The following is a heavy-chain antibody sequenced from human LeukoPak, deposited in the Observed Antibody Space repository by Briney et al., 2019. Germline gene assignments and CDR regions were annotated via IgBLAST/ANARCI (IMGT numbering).Heavy chain of an antibody. CDR3: ARFLAYCGGDCSNWYFDL. D-gene: IGHD2-21*02. Sequence: GSLRLSCAAPGFTFSSNYMSWVRQPPGKGLEWIGEIHRSGSTNYNPSLKSRVSISVDTSKTQFSLKLSSVTAADTAVYYCARFLAYCGGDCSNWYFDLWGGGTLVTVSS. CDR1: GFTFSSNY. V-gene: IGHV4-34*08. J-gene: IGHJ2*01. CDR2: IHRSGST.